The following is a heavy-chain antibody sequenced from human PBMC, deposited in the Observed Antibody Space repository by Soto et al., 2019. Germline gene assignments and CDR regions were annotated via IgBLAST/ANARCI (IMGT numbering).Heavy chain of an antibody. CDR1: GFTFNNYA. CDR3: AKDEGARFFWYFDL. J-gene: IGHJ2*01. Sequence: EVQLLESGGGLVQPGGSLRLSCAASGFTFNNYAMTWVRQAPGKGLEWVSAISGSGGGTYYADSVKGRFTISRDNSKNTLYLQMNSLRAEDTAIYYCAKDEGARFFWYFDLWGRGTLVTVSS. D-gene: IGHD3-16*01. V-gene: IGHV3-23*01. CDR2: ISGSGGGT.